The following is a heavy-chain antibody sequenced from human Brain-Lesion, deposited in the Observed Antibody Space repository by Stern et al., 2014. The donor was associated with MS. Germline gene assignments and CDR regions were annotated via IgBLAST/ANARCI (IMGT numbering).Heavy chain of an antibody. J-gene: IGHJ4*02. D-gene: IGHD4-17*01. CDR3: ARGGAVTTSDYYLDY. Sequence: VHLVESGGGVVQPGRSLRLSCAASGFTFSYHAMHWVRQAPGKGLEWVALLSYDGSDKNDADSVKGRFTISRDNSRNTLYLQMNSLRVDDTAVYYCARGGAVTTSDYYLDYWGQGILVTVSS. V-gene: IGHV3-30*01. CDR1: GFTFSYHA. CDR2: LSYDGSDK.